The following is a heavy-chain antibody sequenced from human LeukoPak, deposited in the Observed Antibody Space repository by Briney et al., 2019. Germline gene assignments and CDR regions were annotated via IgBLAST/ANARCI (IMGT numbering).Heavy chain of an antibody. CDR2: IYTGGTT. J-gene: IGHJ6*02. V-gene: IGHV3-66*01. Sequence: GGSLRLSCAASGFTVSSQYMGWVRQAPGKGLEWVSVIYTGGTTHYADSVKGRFTISIDNAKNTLYLQMNSLRAEDTAVYYCARRKVVSAYYYGMDVWGQGTTVTVSS. CDR1: GFTVSSQY. CDR3: ARRKVVSAYYYGMDV. D-gene: IGHD2-2*01.